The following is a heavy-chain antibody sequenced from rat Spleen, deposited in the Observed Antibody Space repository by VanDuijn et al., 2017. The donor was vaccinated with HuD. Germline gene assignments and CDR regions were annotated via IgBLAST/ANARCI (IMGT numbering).Heavy chain of an antibody. J-gene: IGHJ3*01. Sequence: EVQLVESGGGLVQPGRSLKLSCAASGFTFSDYNMAWVRQAPTKGLEWVATINYDGSSTYYRDSVKGRFTISRDNAKSTLYLQMDSLRSEDTATFYCARLGTEAIGNWFSYWGQGTLVTVSS. V-gene: IGHV5-7*01. D-gene: IGHD1-11*01. CDR2: INYDGSST. CDR1: GFTFSDYN. CDR3: ARLGTEAIGNWFSY.